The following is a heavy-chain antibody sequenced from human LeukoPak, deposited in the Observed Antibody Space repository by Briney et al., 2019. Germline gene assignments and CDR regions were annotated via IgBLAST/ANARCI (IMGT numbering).Heavy chain of an antibody. J-gene: IGHJ6*03. Sequence: ASVKVSCKASGYTFTSYDINWVRQATGQGLEWMGWMNPNSGNTGYAQKFQGRVTITRNTSISTAYMELSSLRSEDTAVYCCARGRPYDFWSGYVPLDYYYYYMDVWGKGTTVTVSS. D-gene: IGHD3-3*01. CDR1: GYTFTSYD. V-gene: IGHV1-8*03. CDR2: MNPNSGNT. CDR3: ARGRPYDFWSGYVPLDYYYYYMDV.